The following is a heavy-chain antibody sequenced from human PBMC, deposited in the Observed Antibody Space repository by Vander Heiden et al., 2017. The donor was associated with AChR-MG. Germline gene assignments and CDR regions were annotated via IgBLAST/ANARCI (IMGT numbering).Heavy chain of an antibody. CDR3: AKGTTFELSAPYYFDY. CDR2: ISGSGGSP. CDR1: GFHFSSSA. D-gene: IGHD3-16*02. Sequence: EVQLLESGGGLVQPGGSLRLSCAASGFHFSSSALSWVRQAPGKGLEWVSSISGSGGSPHYADSVKGRFTISRDNSKNTLFLQMNSLRAEDTALYFCAKGTTFELSAPYYFDYWGQGTLVTVSS. J-gene: IGHJ4*02. V-gene: IGHV3-23*01.